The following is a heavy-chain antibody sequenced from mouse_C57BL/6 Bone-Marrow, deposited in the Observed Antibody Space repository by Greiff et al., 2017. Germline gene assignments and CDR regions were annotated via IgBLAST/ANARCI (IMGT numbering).Heavy chain of an antibody. J-gene: IGHJ4*01. CDR2: IWTGGGT. CDR3: ARKRGLRPLYYYAMDY. Sequence: VMLVESGPGLVAPSQSLSITCTVSGFSLTSYAISWVRQPPGKGLEWLGVIWTGGGTNYTSALKSRLSISKDNSKSQIFLKMNSLQTDDTARYYCARKRGLRPLYYYAMDYWGQGTSVTGSS. V-gene: IGHV2-9-1*01. CDR1: GFSLTSYA. D-gene: IGHD2-2*01.